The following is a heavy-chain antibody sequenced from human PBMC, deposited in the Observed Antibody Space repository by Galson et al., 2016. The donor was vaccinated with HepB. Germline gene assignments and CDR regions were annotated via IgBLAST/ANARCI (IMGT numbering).Heavy chain of an antibody. Sequence: SLRLSCAASEFNISSYWMNWVRQVPGKGLEWVAKIRDDGSEYYSADSVKGRFTISRDNAKNSLFLQMTSLRVEDTAVYFCARMPQLRVYWYLDLWGRGTVVTVSS. J-gene: IGHJ2*01. CDR1: EFNISSYW. V-gene: IGHV3-7*01. CDR3: ARMPQLRVYWYLDL. CDR2: IRDDGSEY. D-gene: IGHD3-10*01.